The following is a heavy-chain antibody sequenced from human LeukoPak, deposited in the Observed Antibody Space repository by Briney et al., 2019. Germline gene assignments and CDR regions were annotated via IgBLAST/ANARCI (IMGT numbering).Heavy chain of an antibody. V-gene: IGHV4-34*01. D-gene: IGHD5-18*01. CDR1: GGSFSGYY. CDR3: AMARGYSYGCFDY. CDR2: INHSGST. Sequence: PSETLSLTCAVYGGSFSGYYWSWIRQPPGKGLEWIGEINHSGSTNYNPSLKSRVTISVDTSKNQFSLKLSSVTAADTAVYYCAMARGYSYGCFDYWGQGTLVTVSS. J-gene: IGHJ4*02.